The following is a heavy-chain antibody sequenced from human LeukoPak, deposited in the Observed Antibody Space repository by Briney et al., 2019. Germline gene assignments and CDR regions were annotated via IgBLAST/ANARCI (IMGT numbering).Heavy chain of an antibody. Sequence: GGSLRLSCAASGFTFSSYDMHWVRQATGKGLEWVSAIGAAGDTYYPGSVKGRFTISRENAKNSLYLQMNSLRAGDTAVYYCARGVMDTAMVGAFDIWGQGTMVTVSS. CDR1: GFTFSSYD. CDR3: ARGVMDTAMVGAFDI. V-gene: IGHV3-13*01. CDR2: IGAAGDT. J-gene: IGHJ3*02. D-gene: IGHD5-18*01.